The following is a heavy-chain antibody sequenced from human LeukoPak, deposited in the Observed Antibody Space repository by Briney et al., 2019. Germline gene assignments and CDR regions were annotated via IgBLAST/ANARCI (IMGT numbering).Heavy chain of an antibody. V-gene: IGHV5-51*01. Sequence: GESLKISCKGSGYSFTSYWIGWVRQMPGKGLEWMGIIYPGDSDTRYSPSFQGQVTISADKSISTAYLQWSSLKASDTAMYYCARRFGVAAAGTFPYYYYYMDVWGKGTTVTVSS. CDR2: IYPGDSDT. D-gene: IGHD6-13*01. J-gene: IGHJ6*03. CDR1: GYSFTSYW. CDR3: ARRFGVAAAGTFPYYYYYMDV.